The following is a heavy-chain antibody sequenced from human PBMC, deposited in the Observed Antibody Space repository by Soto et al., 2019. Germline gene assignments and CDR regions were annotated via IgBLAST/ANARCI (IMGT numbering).Heavy chain of an antibody. V-gene: IGHV1-46*01. Sequence: QVQLVQSGAEVKKPGASVKVSCKASGYTFTSYYMHWVRQAPGQGLEWMGIINPSGGSTSYAQKFEGRVTMTRATSTSTVYMELSSLRSEDTAVYYCARDMSDGYGNYWGQGTLVTVSS. D-gene: IGHD5-12*01. CDR1: GYTFTSYY. CDR3: ARDMSDGYGNY. CDR2: INPSGGST. J-gene: IGHJ4*02.